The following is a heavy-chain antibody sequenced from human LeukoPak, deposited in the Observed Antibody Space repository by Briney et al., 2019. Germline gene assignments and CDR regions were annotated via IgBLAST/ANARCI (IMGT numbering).Heavy chain of an antibody. D-gene: IGHD5-12*01. CDR1: GFTFSSYA. V-gene: IGHV3-30*04. CDR2: ISYDGSNK. Sequence: PGGSLRLSCAASGFTFSSYAMHWVRQAPGKGLEWVAVISYDGSNKYYADSVKGRFTISRDNSKNTLYLQMNSLRAEDTAVYYCARAGVSGYDPDGYWGQGTLVTVSS. CDR3: ARAGVSGYDPDGY. J-gene: IGHJ4*02.